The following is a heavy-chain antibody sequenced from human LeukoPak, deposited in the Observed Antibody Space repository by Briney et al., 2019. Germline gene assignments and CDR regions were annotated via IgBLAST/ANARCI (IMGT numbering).Heavy chain of an antibody. CDR3: AKHRNLYYFDY. J-gene: IGHJ4*02. D-gene: IGHD1-14*01. CDR1: GGSISSSSYY. V-gene: IGHV4-39*07. CDR2: IYYSGST. Sequence: SETLSLTCTVSGGSISSSSYYWGWIRQPPGKGLEWIGSIYYSGSTNYNPSLKSRVTISVDTSKNQFSLKLSSVTAADTAVFYCAKHRNLYYFDYWGQGTLVTVSS.